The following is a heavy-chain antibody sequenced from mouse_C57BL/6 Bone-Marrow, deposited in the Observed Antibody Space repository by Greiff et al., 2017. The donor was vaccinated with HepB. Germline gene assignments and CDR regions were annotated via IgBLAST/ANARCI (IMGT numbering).Heavy chain of an antibody. CDR3: ARDYGSSLWDY. J-gene: IGHJ2*01. CDR1: GYTFTSYN. CDR2: IYPGNGDT. Sequence: LQESGAELVRPGASVKMSCKASGYTFTSYNMHWVKQTPRQGLEWIGAIYPGNGDTSYNQKFKGKATLTVYKSSSTAYMQLSRLTSEDSAVYFCARDYGSSLWDYWGQGTTLTVSS. V-gene: IGHV1-12*01. D-gene: IGHD1-1*01.